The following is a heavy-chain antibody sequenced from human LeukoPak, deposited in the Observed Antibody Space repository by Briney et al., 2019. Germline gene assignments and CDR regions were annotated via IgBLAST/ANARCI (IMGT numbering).Heavy chain of an antibody. D-gene: IGHD4-17*01. CDR3: TRDIDGDYADY. CDR1: GFTFGDYA. V-gene: IGHV3-49*04. J-gene: IGHJ4*02. Sequence: GGSLRLSCTTSGFTFGDYAMSGVRQAPGKGLEWVGFIRSKPYGGTTEYAASVKGRFTLSRDDTKSIAYLQMNSLKTEDTAVYYCTRDIDGDYADYWGQGTLVTVSS. CDR2: IRSKPYGGTT.